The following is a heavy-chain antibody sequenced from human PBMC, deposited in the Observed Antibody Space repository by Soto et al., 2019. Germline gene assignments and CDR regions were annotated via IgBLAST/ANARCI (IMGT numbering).Heavy chain of an antibody. Sequence: GGSLRLSCAASGFTFDDYAMHWVRQAPGKGLEWVSGISSSSSYIYYADSVKGRFTISRDNAKNSLYLQMNSLRAEDTAVYYCARIYKNDYGDYSPDYWGQGTLVTVSS. CDR2: ISSSSSYI. J-gene: IGHJ4*02. CDR3: ARIYKNDYGDYSPDY. CDR1: GFTFDDYA. V-gene: IGHV3-21*04. D-gene: IGHD4-17*01.